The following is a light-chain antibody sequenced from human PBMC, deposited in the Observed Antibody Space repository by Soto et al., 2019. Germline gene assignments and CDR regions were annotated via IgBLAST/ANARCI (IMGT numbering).Light chain of an antibody. CDR3: RSYTSRTLDVV. CDR1: SSDVGGDNY. CDR2: EVS. J-gene: IGLJ2*01. Sequence: QSVLTQPASVSGSPGQSITISCTGTSSDVGGDNYVSWYQQYPGKAPKLMIYEVSNRPSGVSNRFSGSNSGNTASLTISGLQAEDEADYYCRSYTSRTLDVVFGGGTKVTVL. V-gene: IGLV2-14*01.